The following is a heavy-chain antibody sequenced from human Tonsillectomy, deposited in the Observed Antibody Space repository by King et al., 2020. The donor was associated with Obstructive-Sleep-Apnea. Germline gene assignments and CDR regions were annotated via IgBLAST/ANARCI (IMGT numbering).Heavy chain of an antibody. V-gene: IGHV3-23*04. D-gene: IGHD1-26*01. CDR1: GFTISDYA. Sequence: VQLVESGGGLVQPGGSLRLSCAASGFTISDYAMSWVRQAPGKGLEWVSRVNYGGDTFYAESVKGRFTVSRDNSKNTVSLQMNSLRAEDTAQYYCANTIVRAVGPLENWGQGTLVTVSS. CDR3: ANTIVRAVGPLEN. CDR2: VNYGGDT. J-gene: IGHJ4*02.